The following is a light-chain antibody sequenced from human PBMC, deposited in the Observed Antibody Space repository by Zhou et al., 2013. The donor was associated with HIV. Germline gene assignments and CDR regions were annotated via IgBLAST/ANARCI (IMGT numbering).Light chain of an antibody. CDR1: QSISLY. V-gene: IGKV1-17*01. Sequence: DIQLTQSPSFLSASVGDRVTITCRASQSISLYLHWYQQKPGKAPKRLIYSASSLQSGVPSRFSGSGSGTEFTLTISSLQLEDFATYYCLQHNSLPQTFGQGTKVEIK. CDR3: LQHNSLPQT. CDR2: SAS. J-gene: IGKJ1*01.